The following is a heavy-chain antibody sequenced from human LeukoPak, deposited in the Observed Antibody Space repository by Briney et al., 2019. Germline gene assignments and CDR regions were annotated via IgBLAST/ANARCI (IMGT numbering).Heavy chain of an antibody. CDR1: GGSISSGGYY. D-gene: IGHD6-19*01. V-gene: IGHV4-31*03. J-gene: IGHJ5*02. CDR2: IYYSGST. Sequence: TLSLTCTVSGGSISSGGYYWSWIRQHPGKGLEWIGYIYYSGSTYYNPSLKSRVTISVDTSKNQFSLKLSSVTAADTAVYYCARRARAVAAANWFDPWGQGTLVTVSS. CDR3: ARRARAVAAANWFDP.